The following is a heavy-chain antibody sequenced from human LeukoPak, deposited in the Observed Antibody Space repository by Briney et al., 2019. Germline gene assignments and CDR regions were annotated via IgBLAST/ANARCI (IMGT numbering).Heavy chain of an antibody. Sequence: GGSLRLSCAVSGFIVNTYYMSWVRQAPGKGLEWVAVISYDGSNKYYADSVKGRFTISRDNSKNTLYLQMNSLRAEDTAVYYCAKDGDILTGYYNVHIDYWGQGTLVTVSS. CDR1: GFIVNTYY. J-gene: IGHJ4*02. CDR2: ISYDGSNK. CDR3: AKDGDILTGYYNVHIDY. D-gene: IGHD3-9*01. V-gene: IGHV3-30*18.